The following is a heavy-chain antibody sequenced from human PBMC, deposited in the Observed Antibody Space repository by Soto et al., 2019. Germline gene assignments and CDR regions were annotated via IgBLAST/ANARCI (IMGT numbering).Heavy chain of an antibody. CDR2: TSGGAGST. Sequence: EVQLLEAGGGLVQPGGSLRLSCAASGFTFNSSAMSWVRQAPGTGLEWVATTSGGAGSTYYADSVKGRFTISRDNSKNALYLQMNSLRADDTAVYYCAKGRYRIGWYDPYFDYWGQGTLVTVSS. CDR3: AKGRYRIGWYDPYFDY. D-gene: IGHD6-19*01. V-gene: IGHV3-23*01. CDR1: GFTFNSSA. J-gene: IGHJ4*02.